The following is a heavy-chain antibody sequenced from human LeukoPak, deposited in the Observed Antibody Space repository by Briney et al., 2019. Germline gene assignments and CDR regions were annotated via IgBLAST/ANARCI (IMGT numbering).Heavy chain of an antibody. J-gene: IGHJ4*02. D-gene: IGHD3-22*01. CDR3: ARSERHHYYDSSVFDY. CDR2: IDAGNGDT. CDR1: GYTFSDYA. Sequence: ASVKVSCKASGYTFSDYAMHWVRQAPGQRFEWMGWIDAGNGDTRYSQKFQGRVTITRDTSASTAYIELRSLRSEDTAVYYCARSERHHYYDSSVFDYWGQGTLVTVSS. V-gene: IGHV1-3*01.